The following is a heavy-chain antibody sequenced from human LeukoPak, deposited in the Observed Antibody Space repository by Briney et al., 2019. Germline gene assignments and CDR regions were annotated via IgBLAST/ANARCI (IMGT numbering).Heavy chain of an antibody. Sequence: PGGSLRLSCAASGFTFSDYYMSWLRQAPGKGLEWVSYISSSGSTIYYADSVKGRFTISRDNAKNSLYLQMNSLRAEDTAVYYCARVKDYYDSSGYEDYWGQGTLVTVSS. CDR3: ARVKDYYDSSGYEDY. CDR1: GFTFSDYY. V-gene: IGHV3-11*04. CDR2: ISSSGSTI. J-gene: IGHJ4*02. D-gene: IGHD3-22*01.